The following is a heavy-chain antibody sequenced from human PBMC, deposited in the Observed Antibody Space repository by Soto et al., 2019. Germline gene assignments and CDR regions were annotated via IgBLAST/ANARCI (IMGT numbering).Heavy chain of an antibody. CDR3: ARDKDRQQLGGNYYYIMDV. Sequence: QVQLVQSGAEVKKPGSSVKVSCKTSGGTFRTSAISWVRQAPGQGLEWMGGIMPVFPTPDYAQKFQGRVTITAYKSTCTAYMELSSLRSEDTAVYYCARDKDRQQLGGNYYYIMDVWGQGTTVTVSS. V-gene: IGHV1-69*14. CDR2: IMPVFPTP. D-gene: IGHD3-3*02. CDR1: GGTFRTSA. J-gene: IGHJ6*01.